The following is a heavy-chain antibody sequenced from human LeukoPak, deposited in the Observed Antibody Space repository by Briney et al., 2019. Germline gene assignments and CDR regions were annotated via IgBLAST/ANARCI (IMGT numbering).Heavy chain of an antibody. J-gene: IGHJ6*02. V-gene: IGHV1-2*02. CDR3: ARDANYYYYYYGMDV. D-gene: IGHD4/OR15-4a*01. Sequence: ASVKVSCKASGYTFTGHYMHWVRQAPGQGLEWMGWINPNSGGTNYAQKFQGRVTMTRDTSISTAYMELSRLRSDDTAVYYCARDANYYYYYYGMDVWGQGTTVTVSS. CDR1: GYTFTGHY. CDR2: INPNSGGT.